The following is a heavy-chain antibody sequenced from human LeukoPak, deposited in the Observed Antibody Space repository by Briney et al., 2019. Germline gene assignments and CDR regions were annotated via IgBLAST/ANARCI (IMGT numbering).Heavy chain of an antibody. CDR1: GFTFNRDW. V-gene: IGHV3-7*01. D-gene: IGHD6-19*01. J-gene: IGHJ4*02. CDR3: ATKEPSTSGWSY. Sequence: PGGSLRLSCVASGFTFNRDWTAWVRQAPGKGLEWVANIKEDGSEKNYVDSVKGRFTISRDNAVNSVYLQMNDLRAEDTGVYYCATKEPSTSGWSYRGQGTLVTVSS. CDR2: IKEDGSEK.